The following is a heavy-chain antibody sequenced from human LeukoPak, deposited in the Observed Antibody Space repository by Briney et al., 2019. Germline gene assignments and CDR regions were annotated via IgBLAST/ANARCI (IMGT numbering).Heavy chain of an antibody. Sequence: ASVKVSCKASGYTFTSYGISWVRQAPGQGLEWMGWISAYNGNTNYAQKLQGRVTMTTDTSTSTAYMELRSLRSDDTAVYYCARSVSVLRYFDWLSHFDYWGQGTLVTVSS. CDR2: ISAYNGNT. CDR1: GYTFTSYG. V-gene: IGHV1-18*01. CDR3: ARSVSVLRYFDWLSHFDY. D-gene: IGHD3-9*01. J-gene: IGHJ4*02.